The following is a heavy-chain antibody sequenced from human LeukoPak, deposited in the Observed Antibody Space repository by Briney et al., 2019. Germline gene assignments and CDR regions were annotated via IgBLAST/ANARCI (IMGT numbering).Heavy chain of an antibody. CDR2: INHSGST. J-gene: IGHJ4*02. CDR1: GGSFSGYY. Sequence: PSETLSLTCAVYGGSFSGYYWSWIRQPPGKGLEWIGEINHSGSTNYNPSLKSRVTISVDTSKNQFSLKLSSVTAADTAVYCWARWGRLYYYGSSGYSFDYWGQGTLVTVSS. V-gene: IGHV4-34*01. CDR3: ARWGRLYYYGSSGYSFDY. D-gene: IGHD3-22*01.